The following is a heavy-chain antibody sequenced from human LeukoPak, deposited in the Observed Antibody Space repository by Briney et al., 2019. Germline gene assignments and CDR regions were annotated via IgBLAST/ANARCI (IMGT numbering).Heavy chain of an antibody. D-gene: IGHD3-3*01. CDR2: ISYDGSNK. Sequence: GGSLRLSCAASGFTFSSYGMHWVRQAPGKGLEWVAVISYDGSNKYYADSVKGRFTISRDNSKNTLYLQMNSLRAEDTAVYYCAKKVDFWSGSIGYYFDYWGQGTLVTVSS. V-gene: IGHV3-30*18. CDR3: AKKVDFWSGSIGYYFDY. CDR1: GFTFSSYG. J-gene: IGHJ4*02.